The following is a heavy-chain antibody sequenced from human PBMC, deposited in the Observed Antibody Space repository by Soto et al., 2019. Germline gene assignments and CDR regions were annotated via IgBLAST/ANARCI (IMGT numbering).Heavy chain of an antibody. D-gene: IGHD1-1*01. J-gene: IGHJ4*02. Sequence: PGESLKISCKGSGYSFTSYWIGWVRQVPGKGLEWMGIIYPGDSDTRYSPSFQGQVTISADKSITTAYLQWSSLKASDTAMYYCARHVVGARGWVEEPLWGQGTLVTVSS. CDR2: IYPGDSDT. CDR3: ARHVVGARGWVEEPL. V-gene: IGHV5-51*01. CDR1: GYSFTSYW.